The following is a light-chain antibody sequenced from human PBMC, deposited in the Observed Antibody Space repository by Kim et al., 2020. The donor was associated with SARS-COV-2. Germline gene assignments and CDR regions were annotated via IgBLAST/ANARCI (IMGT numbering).Light chain of an antibody. Sequence: DIVLTQSPGTLSLSPGERATLSCRASQSVSSSYLAWYQQKPGQAPRLLIYGASSRATGIPDRFSGSGSGTVFTLTISRLEPEDFAVYYCQQYGSSPLTFGGGTKVDIK. CDR1: QSVSSSY. CDR3: QQYGSSPLT. V-gene: IGKV3-20*01. CDR2: GAS. J-gene: IGKJ4*01.